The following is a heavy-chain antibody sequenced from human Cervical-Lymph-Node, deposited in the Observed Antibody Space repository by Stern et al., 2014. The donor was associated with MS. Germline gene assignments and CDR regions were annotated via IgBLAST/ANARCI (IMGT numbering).Heavy chain of an antibody. CDR2: IYSDGIT. J-gene: IGHJ5*01. CDR3: ARVTGRGTRQNWFDS. D-gene: IGHD1-26*01. V-gene: IGHV4-59*01. CDR1: GGSMSSKY. Sequence: QVQLVQSGPGLVKPSETVSLTCTVSGGSMSSKYWNWIRHPPGKGLEWIGYIYSDGITNFNPSLKSRVIISLDPSTNQFSLRLTSVTAADTAVYYCARVTGRGTRQNWFDSWGQGTLVTVSS.